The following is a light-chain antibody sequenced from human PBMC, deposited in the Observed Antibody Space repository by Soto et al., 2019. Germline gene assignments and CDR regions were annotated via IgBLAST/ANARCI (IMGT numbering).Light chain of an antibody. J-gene: IGKJ5*01. Sequence: IEMTQSPATLCVYTGERATLSCRASQSVSSDLAWYQHKPGQAPRLLIYGASTRATGIPARFSGRGSGTEFTLTISSLQSVDFAVSYCQQYANWPPITFGQGTRLEI. CDR3: QQYANWPPIT. V-gene: IGKV3-15*01. CDR1: QSVSSD. CDR2: GAS.